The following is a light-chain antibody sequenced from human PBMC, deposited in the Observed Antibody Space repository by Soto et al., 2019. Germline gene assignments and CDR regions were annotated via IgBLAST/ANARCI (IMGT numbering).Light chain of an antibody. V-gene: IGLV1-51*02. Sequence: QSVLTQPPSVSAAPGQTVTISCSGSSSNIGNNYVSWYQQLPGTAPKLLIYENNKRPSWIPDRFSGSKSGTSATLGITGLQPGDEADYYCGAWDSSLSLFVFGTGNKLNVI. J-gene: IGLJ1*01. CDR3: GAWDSSLSLFV. CDR2: ENN. CDR1: SSNIGNNY.